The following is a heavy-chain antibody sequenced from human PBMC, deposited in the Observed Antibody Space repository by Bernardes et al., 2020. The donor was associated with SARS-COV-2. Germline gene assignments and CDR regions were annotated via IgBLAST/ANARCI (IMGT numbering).Heavy chain of an antibody. D-gene: IGHD1-20*01. Sequence: GGSLRLSCAASGFIFGHYWMHWVRQVPGKGPVWVAVIDTDGSRTDYADSVRGRFTISRDNAENTLYLQMNSLRAEDTAVYYCARGLLWSKYNYYYWGHGTLVSVSS. J-gene: IGHJ4*01. CDR2: IDTDGSRT. CDR1: GFIFGHYW. V-gene: IGHV3-74*01. CDR3: ARGLLWSKYNYYY.